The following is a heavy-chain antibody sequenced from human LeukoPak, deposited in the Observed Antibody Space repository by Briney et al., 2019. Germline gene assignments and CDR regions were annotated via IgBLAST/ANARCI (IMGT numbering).Heavy chain of an antibody. D-gene: IGHD3-16*01. CDR3: ARDRLYYGMDV. V-gene: IGHV3-7*03. CDR1: GFSFSDYY. J-gene: IGHJ6*04. CDR2: IKQDGSEK. Sequence: GGSLRLSCAASGFSFSDYYMYWIRQAPGKGLEWVANIKQDGSEKYYVDSVKGRFTISRDNAKNSLYLQMNSLRAEDTAVYYCARDRLYYGMDVWGKGTTVTVSS.